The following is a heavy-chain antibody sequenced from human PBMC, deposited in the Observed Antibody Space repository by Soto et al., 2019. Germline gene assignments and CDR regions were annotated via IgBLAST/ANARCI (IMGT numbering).Heavy chain of an antibody. J-gene: IGHJ5*02. Sequence: PGESLKISCAASGFTFSGSAMHWVRQASGKGLEWVDRIRSKSNSYATAYAASVKGRFTISRDDSKDTAYLQMNSLKTEDTAVYYCTRDPRNYYDSIGSANWFDPWGQGTLVTVSS. CDR1: GFTFSGSA. CDR3: TRDPRNYYDSIGSANWFDP. V-gene: IGHV3-73*01. CDR2: IRSKSNSYAT. D-gene: IGHD3-22*01.